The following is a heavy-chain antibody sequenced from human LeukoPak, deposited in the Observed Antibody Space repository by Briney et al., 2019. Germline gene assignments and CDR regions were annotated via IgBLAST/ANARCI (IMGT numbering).Heavy chain of an antibody. Sequence: AGGSLRLSCAASGFIFRNYAMHWVRQAPGKGLEWVAFIRYDGSNKYYADSVQGRFTISRDNSKNTLNLQMNSLRVEDTAVYYCAKALSGYKPPNYYYYMDVWGKGTTVTVSS. CDR1: GFIFRNYA. J-gene: IGHJ6*03. CDR3: AKALSGYKPPNYYYYMDV. V-gene: IGHV3-30*02. CDR2: IRYDGSNK. D-gene: IGHD3-3*01.